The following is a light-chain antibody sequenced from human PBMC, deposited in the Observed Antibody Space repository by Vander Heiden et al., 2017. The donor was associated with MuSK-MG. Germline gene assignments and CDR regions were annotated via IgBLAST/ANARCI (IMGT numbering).Light chain of an antibody. J-gene: IGLJ2*01. CDR1: ALPKQY. V-gene: IGLV3-25*03. CDR2: KDS. CDR3: QSADSSGTYPDVV. Sequence: SYELTQPTQVSVYPGQTARLTCSGDALPKQYAYWYQQKPGQAPVLVIYKDSESPSGIPVRFSGSSSGTTVTLTISGVQAEDEADYYCQSADSSGTYPDVVFGGGTKLTVL.